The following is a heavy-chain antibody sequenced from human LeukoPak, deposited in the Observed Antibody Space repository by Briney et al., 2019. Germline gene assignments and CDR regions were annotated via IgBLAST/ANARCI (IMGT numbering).Heavy chain of an antibody. V-gene: IGHV3-74*01. CDR1: GFTFSDNW. Sequence: PGGSLRLSCAASGFTFSDNWMHWDRQAPGKGLVWVSVISSDGRSTIYADSVKGRFTISRDNAKNTLYLQMDSLRAEDTAVYFCASQLGGNVYWGQGTLVTVSS. CDR3: ASQLGGNVY. D-gene: IGHD3-16*01. CDR2: ISSDGRST. J-gene: IGHJ4*02.